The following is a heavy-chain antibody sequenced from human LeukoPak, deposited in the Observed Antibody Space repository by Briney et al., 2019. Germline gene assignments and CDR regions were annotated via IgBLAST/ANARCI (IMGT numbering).Heavy chain of an antibody. CDR2: INPSGGST. Sequence: ASVKVSCKASGYTFTSYYMHWVRQAPGQGLEWMGIINPSGGSTSYAQKFQGRVTMTRDTSISTAYMELSRLRSDDTAVYYCARDDPHYDILTGSMIDPWGQGTLVTVSS. D-gene: IGHD3-9*01. J-gene: IGHJ5*02. V-gene: IGHV1-46*01. CDR1: GYTFTSYY. CDR3: ARDDPHYDILTGSMIDP.